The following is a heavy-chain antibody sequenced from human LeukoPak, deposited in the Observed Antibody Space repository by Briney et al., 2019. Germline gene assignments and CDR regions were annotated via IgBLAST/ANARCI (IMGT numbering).Heavy chain of an antibody. V-gene: IGHV3-48*01. CDR2: ISSSSSTI. Sequence: LAGGSLRLSCAASGFTFSSYAMSWVRQAPGKGLEWVSYISSSSSTIYYADSVKGRFTISRDNGKNSLYLQMNSLRAEDTAVYYCASPAQTIHLWPDYYMDVWGKGTTVTDSS. D-gene: IGHD5-18*01. CDR1: GFTFSSYA. CDR3: ASPAQTIHLWPDYYMDV. J-gene: IGHJ6*03.